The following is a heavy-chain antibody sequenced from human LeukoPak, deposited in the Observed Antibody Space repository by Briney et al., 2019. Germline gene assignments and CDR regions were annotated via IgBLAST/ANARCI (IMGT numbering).Heavy chain of an antibody. CDR3: ARVSGNSAPYYYYGMDV. CDR2: IKQGGSEK. D-gene: IGHD4-4*01. CDR1: GFTFSSYW. J-gene: IGHJ6*02. V-gene: IGHV3-7*01. Sequence: GGSLRLSCAASGFTFSSYWMSWVRQAPGKGLEWVANIKQGGSEKYYVDSVKGRFTISRDNAKNSLYLQMNSLRAEDTAVYYCARVSGNSAPYYYYGMDVWGQGTTVTVSS.